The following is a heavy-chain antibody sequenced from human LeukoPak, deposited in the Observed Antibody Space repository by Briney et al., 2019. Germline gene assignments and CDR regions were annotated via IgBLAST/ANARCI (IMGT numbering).Heavy chain of an antibody. Sequence: GGSLRLSCAASGFTFSNAWMSWVRQAPGKGPEWVGRIKSKTDGGTTDYAAPVKGRFTISRDDSKNTLYLQMNSLKTEDTAVYYCTTDHRWFGDYYFDYWGQGTLVTVSS. CDR3: TTDHRWFGDYYFDY. V-gene: IGHV3-15*01. CDR2: IKSKTDGGTT. J-gene: IGHJ4*02. CDR1: GFTFSNAW. D-gene: IGHD3-10*01.